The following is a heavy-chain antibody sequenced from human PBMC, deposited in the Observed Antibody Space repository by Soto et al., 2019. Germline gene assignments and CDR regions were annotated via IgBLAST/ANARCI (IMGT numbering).Heavy chain of an antibody. D-gene: IGHD5-12*01. CDR3: ARGGGYDSFDY. J-gene: IGHJ4*02. V-gene: IGHV4-30-2*06. CDR2: ISHLEST. CDR1: GASISYGGFS. Sequence: SETLSLTCTVSGASISYGGFSWSWIRQSPGKGLEWIGYISHLESTYFHPSFKSRLTMSIDRTRNQFSLKLSSVTAAGMAVYYCARGGGYDSFDYWGQGVLVTVSS.